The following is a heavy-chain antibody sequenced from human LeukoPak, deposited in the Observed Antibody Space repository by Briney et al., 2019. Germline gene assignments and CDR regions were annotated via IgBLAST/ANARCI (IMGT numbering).Heavy chain of an antibody. CDR3: AKVTTIFGVGKGYYMDV. J-gene: IGHJ6*03. D-gene: IGHD3-3*01. Sequence: GGSLRLSCVASGFSFSTYWMSWVRQAPGKGLEWVANIKQDGSEKYYVDSVKGRFTISRDNAKNSVYLQMNRLRVEDTAVYYCAKVTTIFGVGKGYYMDVWGKGTTVTVSS. V-gene: IGHV3-7*01. CDR2: IKQDGSEK. CDR1: GFSFSTYW.